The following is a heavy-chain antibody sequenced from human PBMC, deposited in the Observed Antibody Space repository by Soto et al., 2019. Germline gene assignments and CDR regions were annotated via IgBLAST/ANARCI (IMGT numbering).Heavy chain of an antibody. CDR3: TRHVANGFTFDL. J-gene: IGHJ2*01. CDR2: IYSSYYSGST. CDR1: GGSISGYF. Sequence: QVQLQESGPGLVKPSEILSLTCTVSGGSISGYFWSWVRQSPGTGLEWIGYIYSSYYSGSTKYNPSLKSRXXIXAXXSKNQFSLNLNSVTAADTAVYYCTRHVANGFTFDLWGRGALVTVS. V-gene: IGHV4-59*08. D-gene: IGHD2-21*01.